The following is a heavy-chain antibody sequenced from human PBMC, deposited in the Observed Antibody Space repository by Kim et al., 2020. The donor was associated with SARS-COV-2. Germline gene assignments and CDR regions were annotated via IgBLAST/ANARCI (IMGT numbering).Heavy chain of an antibody. J-gene: IGHJ4*02. CDR1: GGSISSSSYY. CDR2: IYYSGST. V-gene: IGHV4-39*01. Sequence: SETLSLTCAVSGGSISSSSYYWGWIRQPPGKGLEWIGSIYYSGSTYYNPSLKSRVTISVDTSKNQFSLKLSSVTAADTAVYYCARSQWPASLYYFDYWGQGTLVTVSS. CDR3: ARSQWPASLYYFDY. D-gene: IGHD6-19*01.